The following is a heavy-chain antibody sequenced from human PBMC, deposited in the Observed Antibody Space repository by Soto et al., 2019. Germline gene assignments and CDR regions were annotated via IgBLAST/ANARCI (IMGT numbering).Heavy chain of an antibody. CDR2: ISRSSTGI. V-gene: IGHV3-48*02. D-gene: IGHD3-10*01. J-gene: IGHJ6*02. CDR3: ARAVTWGLVV. Sequence: EVQLVESGGGLVQPGGSLRLSCAASGFTFSLYSMSWVRQAPGKGLEWVSYISRSSTGIHYADSVKGRFTISRDDATNSMHLPMNSLRDGDTAVYYCARAVTWGLVVWGQGTTVSISS. CDR1: GFTFSLYS.